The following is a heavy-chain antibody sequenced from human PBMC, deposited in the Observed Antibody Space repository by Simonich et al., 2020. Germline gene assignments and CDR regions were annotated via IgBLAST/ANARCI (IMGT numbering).Heavy chain of an antibody. CDR3: ARHAGFAFDI. CDR1: GGSISSSLYY. CDR2: FYYSGST. J-gene: IGHJ3*02. Sequence: QLQLQESGPGLVKPSETLSLTCTVSGGSISSSLYYWVWIRQPPGKGLEWVGSFYYSGSTYYNPSPKIRVTISVDTSKNQFSLKRSSVTAADTAVYYCARHAGFAFDIWGQGTMVTVSS. D-gene: IGHD6-13*01. V-gene: IGHV4-39*01.